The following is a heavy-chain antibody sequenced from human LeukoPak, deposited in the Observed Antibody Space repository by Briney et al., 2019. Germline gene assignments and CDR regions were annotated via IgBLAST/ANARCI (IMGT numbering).Heavy chain of an antibody. J-gene: IGHJ4*02. Sequence: SETLSLTCTVSGGSISSSSYYGGWIRQPPGKGLEWIGSIYYSGSTYYNPSLKSRVTISADTSKNQFSLKLTSLTAADTPVYYCARDRGRSSFLDYWGQGTLVPVPS. CDR3: ARDRGRSSFLDY. D-gene: IGHD6-6*01. CDR2: IYYSGST. CDR1: GGSISSSSYY. V-gene: IGHV4-39*07.